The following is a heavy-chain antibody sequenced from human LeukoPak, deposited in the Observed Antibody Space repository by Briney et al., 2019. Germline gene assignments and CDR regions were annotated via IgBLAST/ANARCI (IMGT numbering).Heavy chain of an antibody. CDR2: INADSGGT. CDR3: ARACSGGSCYSDNWLDP. V-gene: IGHV1-2*06. D-gene: IGHD2-15*01. Sequence: ASVKVSCKASGYTFTGYYLHWVRQAPGQGLEWMGRINADSGGTNYAQKFQGRVTMTRDTSISTAYMELNRLTSDDTAVYYCARACSGGSCYSDNWLDPWGQGTLVTVSS. CDR1: GYTFTGYY. J-gene: IGHJ5*02.